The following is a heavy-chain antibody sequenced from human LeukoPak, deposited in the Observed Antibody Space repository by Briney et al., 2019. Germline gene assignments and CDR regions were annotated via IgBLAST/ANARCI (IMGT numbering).Heavy chain of an antibody. CDR1: GGSISSYY. D-gene: IGHD2/OR15-2a*01. Sequence: SETLSLTCTVSGGSISSYYWSWIRQPPGKGLEWIGYIYYSGSTNYNPSLKSRVTISVDTSKNQFSLKLSSVTAADTAVYYCARDSAFLVFDYWGQGTLVTVSS. J-gene: IGHJ4*02. CDR2: IYYSGST. V-gene: IGHV4-59*01. CDR3: ARDSAFLVFDY.